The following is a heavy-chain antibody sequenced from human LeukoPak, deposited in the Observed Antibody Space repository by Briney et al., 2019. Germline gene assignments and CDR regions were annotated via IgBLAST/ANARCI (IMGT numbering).Heavy chain of an antibody. CDR2: IKEEGSEK. J-gene: IGHJ4*02. D-gene: IGHD1/OR15-1a*01. Sequence: PGGSLRLSCAASGFTFGSNWMSWVRQAPGKGLEWVANIKEEGSEKFYVDSVKRRFTISRDNDKNSMYLQLNSLRAEDTAIYYCARAPSYSLSHWDTGYFDYWGQGTLVTVFS. CDR3: ARAPSYSLSHWDTGYFDY. CDR1: GFTFGSNW. V-gene: IGHV3-7*01.